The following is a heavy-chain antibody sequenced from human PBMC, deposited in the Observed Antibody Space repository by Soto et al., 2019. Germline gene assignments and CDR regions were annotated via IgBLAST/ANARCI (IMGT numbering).Heavy chain of an antibody. CDR2: ISGYDGRT. Sequence: QVHLVQSGAEVKKPGASVKVSCKTSGYTFTRYGISWVRQAPGQGLEWMGRISGYDGRTNFAQKVQDRVTKTTDTTTTNIYLGLRSPGSDDTAVYYSAREGYVPYYY. J-gene: IGHJ6*01. CDR1: GYTFTRYG. CDR3: AREGYVPYYY. V-gene: IGHV1-18*01. D-gene: IGHD3-16*01.